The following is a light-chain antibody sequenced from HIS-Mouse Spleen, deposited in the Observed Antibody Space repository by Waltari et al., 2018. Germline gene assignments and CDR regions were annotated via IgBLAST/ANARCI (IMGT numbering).Light chain of an antibody. CDR3: GTWDSSLSAWV. CDR2: DNN. V-gene: IGLV1-51*01. CDR1: SSNIGNNY. Sequence: QSVLTQPPSVSAAPGQKGTIPCSGSSSNIGNNYVSWYQQLPGTAPKLLIYDNNKRPSGIPDRFSGSKSGTSATLGITGLQTGDEADYYCGTWDSSLSAWVFGGGTKLTVL. J-gene: IGLJ3*02.